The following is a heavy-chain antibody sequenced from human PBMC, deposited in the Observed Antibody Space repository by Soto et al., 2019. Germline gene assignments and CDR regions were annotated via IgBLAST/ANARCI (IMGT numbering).Heavy chain of an antibody. CDR3: AKDLYSNYGDAFDI. D-gene: IGHD4-4*01. CDR2: ISWNSDNI. V-gene: IGHV3-9*01. Sequence: EVQLAESVGGLVQPGRSLRLSCAASGFTFDDYAMHWVRQAPGKGLEWVSGISWNSDNIGYADSVKGRFTISRDNAKNSLYLQMSSLRAEDTALYYCAKDLYSNYGDAFDIWGQGKMVTVSS. J-gene: IGHJ3*02. CDR1: GFTFDDYA.